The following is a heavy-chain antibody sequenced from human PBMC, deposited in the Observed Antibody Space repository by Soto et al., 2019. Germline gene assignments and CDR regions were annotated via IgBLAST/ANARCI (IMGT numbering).Heavy chain of an antibody. Sequence: EVQLLESGGALVQPGGSLRLSCAASGFTFSTYAMTWVRQAPGKGLEWVSTISASGASTYYADSMKGRFTISRDNSKNTLYLQMNSLRAEDTAIHYCASAKELSVVHCVDYWGKGTLVTVSS. CDR3: ASAKELSVVHCVDY. J-gene: IGHJ4*02. D-gene: IGHD1-26*01. CDR2: ISASGAST. V-gene: IGHV3-23*01. CDR1: GFTFSTYA.